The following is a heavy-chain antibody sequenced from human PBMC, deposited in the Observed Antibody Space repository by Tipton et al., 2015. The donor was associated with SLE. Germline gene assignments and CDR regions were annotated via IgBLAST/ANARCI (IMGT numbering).Heavy chain of an antibody. CDR2: IKPSGGST. Sequence: QVQLVQSGAEVEKPGASVEVSCKASGYTFTRYNMHWVRQAPGQGLEWMGIIKPSGGSTNYAQKFQGRVTMTRDTSTSTVYMELSSLRSDDTAVYYCAGPLGGYDAFDIWGQGTMVTVSS. CDR3: AGPLGGYDAFDI. V-gene: IGHV1-46*01. D-gene: IGHD3-16*01. J-gene: IGHJ3*02. CDR1: GYTFTRYN.